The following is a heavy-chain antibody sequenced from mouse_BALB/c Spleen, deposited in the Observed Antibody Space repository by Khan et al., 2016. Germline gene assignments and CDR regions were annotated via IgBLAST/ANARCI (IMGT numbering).Heavy chain of an antibody. V-gene: IGHV3-1*02. J-gene: IGHJ3*01. CDR1: GFSITSDYS. CDR3: ARDYYGGAPWFAY. CDR2: IHYSGST. D-gene: IGHD1-1*01. Sequence: EVQLQESGPDLVKPSQSLSLTRTVTGFSITSDYSWHWIRQFPGNKLEWMGYIHYSGSTNYNPSLKSRISITRDTSKNQFFLQLNSVTTEDTATFDCARDYYGGAPWFAYWGQGTLVTVSA.